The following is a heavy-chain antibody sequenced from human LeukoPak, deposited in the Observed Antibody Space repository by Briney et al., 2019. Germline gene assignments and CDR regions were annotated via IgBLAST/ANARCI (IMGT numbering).Heavy chain of an antibody. V-gene: IGHV4-34*01. J-gene: IGHJ6*02. Sequence: KPSETLSLTCAVYGGSFSGYYWSWIRQPPGKGLEWIGEINHSGSTNYNPSLKSRVTISVDTSKNQFSLKLSSVTAADTAVYYCARGYSSTSLEQNYYYYGMDVWGQGTTVTVSS. CDR1: GGSFSGYY. CDR2: INHSGST. CDR3: ARGYSSTSLEQNYYYYGMDV. D-gene: IGHD2-2*01.